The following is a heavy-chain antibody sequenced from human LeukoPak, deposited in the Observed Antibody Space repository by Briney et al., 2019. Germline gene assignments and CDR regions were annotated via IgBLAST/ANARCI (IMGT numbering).Heavy chain of an antibody. D-gene: IGHD3-22*01. CDR2: INHSGST. CDR3: VIWGNYYESSGYPEY. V-gene: IGHV4-34*01. CDR1: GGSFSGYY. J-gene: IGHJ4*02. Sequence: SETLSLTCAVYGGSFSGYYWSWIRQPPGKGLEWIGGINHSGSTNYNPSLKSRVTISVDTSKNQLSLKLSAVSAADTAVCYFVIWGNYYESSGYPEYWGQGTLVTVSS.